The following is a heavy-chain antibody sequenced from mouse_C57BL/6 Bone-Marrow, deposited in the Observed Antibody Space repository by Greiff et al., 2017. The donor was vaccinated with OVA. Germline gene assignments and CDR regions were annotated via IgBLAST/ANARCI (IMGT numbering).Heavy chain of an antibody. D-gene: IGHD1-1*01. Sequence: EVKVEESGGGLVQPGGSMKLSCVASGFTFSNYWMNWVRQSPEKGLEWVAQIRLKSDNYATNYAESVKGRFTISRDDSKMCVYLQMNNLRAEATGIYYCTGPPPPTVGDYWGQGTTLTVSS. CDR2: IRLKSDNYAT. J-gene: IGHJ2*01. CDR3: TGPPPPTVGDY. CDR1: GFTFSNYW. V-gene: IGHV6-3*01.